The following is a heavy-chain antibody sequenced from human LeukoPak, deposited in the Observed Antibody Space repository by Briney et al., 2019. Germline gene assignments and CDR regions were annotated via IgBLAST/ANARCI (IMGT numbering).Heavy chain of an antibody. V-gene: IGHV3-23*01. CDR3: AKDLIT. CDR2: ICKSGGST. J-gene: IGHJ5*02. CDR1: GFTFSSYA. D-gene: IGHD3-22*01. Sequence: GGSLRLSCAGSGFTFSSYAMSWVRQAAGRGLEWVSAICKSGGSTYYADSVRGRFTISRDNSKNTLYLQMNGLRGDDTAVYYCAKDLITWGQGTLVTVSS.